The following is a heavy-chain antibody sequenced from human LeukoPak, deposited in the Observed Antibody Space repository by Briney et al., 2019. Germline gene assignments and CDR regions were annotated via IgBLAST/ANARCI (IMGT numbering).Heavy chain of an antibody. Sequence: PSETLSLTCTVSGGSISSSSYYWGWIRQPAGKGLEWIGRIYTSGSTNYNPSLKSRVTMSVDTSKNQFSLKLSSVTAADTAVYYCARVYSSSPISGYYMDVWGKGTTVTVSS. CDR1: GGSISSSSYY. CDR2: IYTSGST. D-gene: IGHD6-6*01. V-gene: IGHV4-61*02. CDR3: ARVYSSSPISGYYMDV. J-gene: IGHJ6*03.